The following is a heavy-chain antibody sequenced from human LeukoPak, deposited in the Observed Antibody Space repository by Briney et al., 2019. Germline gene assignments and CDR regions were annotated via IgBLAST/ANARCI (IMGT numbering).Heavy chain of an antibody. CDR3: ARMIADDY. D-gene: IGHD3-22*01. CDR1: GFTFSTYE. CDR2: ITGSGNTI. Sequence: GGSLRLSCAASGFTFSTYEMNWVRQAPGKGLEWVSYITGSGNTIYYADSVEGRFTISRDNAKNSLYLQMNSLRAEDTAVYYCARMIADDYWGQGTLVTVSS. J-gene: IGHJ4*02. V-gene: IGHV3-48*03.